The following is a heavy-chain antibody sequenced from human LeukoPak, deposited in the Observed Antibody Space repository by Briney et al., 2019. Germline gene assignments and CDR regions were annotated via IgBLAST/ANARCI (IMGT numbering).Heavy chain of an antibody. V-gene: IGHV3-21*01. Sequence: GGSLRLSCAASGFTFSSYSMNWVRQAPGKGLEWVSSISSGSSYIYYADSVKGRFTISRDNAKNSLYLQMNSLRAEDTAVYYCAKSGIAAAGTYDYWGQGTLVTVSS. CDR3: AKSGIAAAGTYDY. D-gene: IGHD6-13*01. CDR1: GFTFSSYS. CDR2: ISSGSSYI. J-gene: IGHJ4*02.